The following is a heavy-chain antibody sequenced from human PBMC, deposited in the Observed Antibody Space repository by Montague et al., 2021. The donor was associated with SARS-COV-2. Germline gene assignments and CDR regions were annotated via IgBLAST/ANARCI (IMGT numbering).Heavy chain of an antibody. V-gene: IGHV6-1*01. CDR1: GDSVSNNRAA. J-gene: IGHJ4*02. Sequence: CAISGDSVSNNRAAWNWIRQSPSGGLQWLGRTYFRTQWFHHYAPXVEGRITVSADASKNHFSLQLTSVTPEDSAKYFCVRSQYSNTWFFDYWGQGAQVTVSS. CDR3: VRSQYSNTWFFDY. CDR2: TYFRTQWFH. D-gene: IGHD6-6*01.